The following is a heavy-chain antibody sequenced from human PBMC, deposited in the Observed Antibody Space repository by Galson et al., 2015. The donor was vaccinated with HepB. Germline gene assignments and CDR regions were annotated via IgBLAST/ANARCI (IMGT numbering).Heavy chain of an antibody. CDR2: INVGNGNT. D-gene: IGHD3-10*01. CDR3: ASAYYGSGSYSMPYEY. V-gene: IGHV1-3*01. J-gene: IGHJ4*02. Sequence: SVKVSCKASGYSVTNYILHWVRQAPGQRLEWMGWINVGNGNTKYSQKFQGRVTITRATSASTAYMELSGLRSEDTAVYFCASAYYGSGSYSMPYEYWGQGTLVTVSS. CDR1: GYSVTNYI.